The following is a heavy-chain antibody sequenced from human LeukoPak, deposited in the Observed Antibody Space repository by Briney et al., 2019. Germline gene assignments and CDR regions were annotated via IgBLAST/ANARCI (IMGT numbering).Heavy chain of an antibody. CDR2: IYYSGST. D-gene: IGHD4-17*01. Sequence: SETLSLTCTVSGGSISSGGYYWSWIRQHPGKGLEWIGYIYYSGSTYYNPSLKSRVTISVDTSKNQFSLKLSSMTAADTAVYYCARAHTDGDYANWFDPWGQGTLVTVSS. J-gene: IGHJ5*02. CDR1: GGSISSGGYY. V-gene: IGHV4-31*03. CDR3: ARAHTDGDYANWFDP.